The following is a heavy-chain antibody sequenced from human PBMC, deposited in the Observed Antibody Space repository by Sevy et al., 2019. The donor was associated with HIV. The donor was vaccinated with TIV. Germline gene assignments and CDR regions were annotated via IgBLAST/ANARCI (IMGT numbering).Heavy chain of an antibody. J-gene: IGHJ4*02. V-gene: IGHV3-23*01. CDR1: GFNFNNYA. CDR3: GKTPFMDFWNDYYSFYFDF. Sequence: GGSLRLSCAAAGFNFNNYAMTWVRQAPGKGLEWVSGISFSGSKTYYAESVKGRFSICRDPSNNTLYLQMNNVRVEDTAVDFCGKTPFMDFWNDYYSFYFDFWGQGTLVTVSS. CDR2: ISFSGSKT. D-gene: IGHD3-3*01.